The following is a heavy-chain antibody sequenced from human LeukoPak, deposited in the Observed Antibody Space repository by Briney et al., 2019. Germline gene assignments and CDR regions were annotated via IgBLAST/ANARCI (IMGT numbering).Heavy chain of an antibody. Sequence: SETLSLTCTVSGGSISSYYWSWIRQPAGKGLEWIGRIYTSGSTNYNPSPKSRVTMSVDTSKNQFSPKLSSVTAADTAVYYCARDAPYDSSGYYYYYYYYYMDVWGKGTTVTVSS. CDR2: IYTSGST. V-gene: IGHV4-4*07. J-gene: IGHJ6*03. CDR3: ARDAPYDSSGYYYYYYYYYMDV. CDR1: GGSISSYY. D-gene: IGHD3-22*01.